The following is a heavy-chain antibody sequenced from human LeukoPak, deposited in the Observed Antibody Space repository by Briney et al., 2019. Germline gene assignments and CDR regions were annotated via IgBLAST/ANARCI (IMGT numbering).Heavy chain of an antibody. CDR2: INGGGRTI. D-gene: IGHD3-22*01. CDR1: GFTFRSYS. J-gene: IGHJ4*02. CDR3: ATRPQAGYYDSSGYFY. Sequence: GGSLRLSFAASGFTFRSYSMNWVRQAPGKGLEWVAYINGGGRTIFYGDSVKGRFTISRDNAKNSLYLQMNSLRAEDTAVYYCATRPQAGYYDSSGYFYWGQGTLVTVSS. V-gene: IGHV3-48*04.